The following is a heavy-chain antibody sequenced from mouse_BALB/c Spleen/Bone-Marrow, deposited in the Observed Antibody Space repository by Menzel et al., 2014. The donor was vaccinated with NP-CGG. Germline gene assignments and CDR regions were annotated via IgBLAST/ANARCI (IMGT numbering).Heavy chain of an antibody. V-gene: IGHV5-6-5*01. CDR3: ARNYYGSFAY. J-gene: IGHJ3*01. CDR1: GFTFSNYA. CDR2: ISTGGST. D-gene: IGHD1-1*01. Sequence: EVKLVESGGDLVKPGGSLKLSCAAPGFTFSNYALSWVRQTPEKRLEWVASISTGGSTYYLGSVKGRFTISRDSARNILYLQMSSLRSEDTAMYYCARNYYGSFAYWGQGTLVTVSA.